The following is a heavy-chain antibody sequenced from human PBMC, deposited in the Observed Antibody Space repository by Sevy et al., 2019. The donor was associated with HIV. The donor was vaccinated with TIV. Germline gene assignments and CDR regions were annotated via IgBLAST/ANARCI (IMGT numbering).Heavy chain of an antibody. D-gene: IGHD2-2*01. CDR3: ARGGPNQHQLDYFDY. CDR1: GVSISPYY. Sequence: SETLSLTCAVSGVSISPYYWAWIRQPPGKGLECIGFSGSSNYNPSLKSRVTTSVDTSKNQFSLKLSSVTAADTAIYYCARGGPNQHQLDYFDYWGQGTLVTVSS. CDR2: SGSS. V-gene: IGHV4-59*01. J-gene: IGHJ4*02.